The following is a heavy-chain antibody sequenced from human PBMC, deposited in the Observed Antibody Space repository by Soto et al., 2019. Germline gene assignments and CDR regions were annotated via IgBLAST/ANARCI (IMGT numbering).Heavy chain of an antibody. CDR3: AKDRGGGGYSSIDS. Sequence: VQLVESGGGEVQPGRSLRLSCAASGFMFLSYGFHWVRQAPGKGLEWVAVISVNGGNKDYVDSVKGRFTISRDDSKNTLYLQVDNLGAEDTGVFYCAKDRGGGGYSSIDSWGQGTLVSVSS. J-gene: IGHJ4*02. CDR2: ISVNGGNK. V-gene: IGHV3-30*18. D-gene: IGHD4-4*01. CDR1: GFMFLSYG.